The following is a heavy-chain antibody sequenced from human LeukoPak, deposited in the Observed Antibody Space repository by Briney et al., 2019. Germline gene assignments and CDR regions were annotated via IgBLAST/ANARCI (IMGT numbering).Heavy chain of an antibody. CDR2: IVVGSGNT. Sequence: SVKVSCKASGFTSTNSAVQWVRQARGQRLEWIGWIVVGSGNTNYAQKFQERVTITRDMSTSTAYMELSSLRSEDTAVYYCAAGHCSGGSCYPYYYSDMDVWGQGTTVTVSS. J-gene: IGHJ6*02. CDR3: AAGHCSGGSCYPYYYSDMDV. V-gene: IGHV1-58*01. D-gene: IGHD2-15*01. CDR1: GFTSTNSA.